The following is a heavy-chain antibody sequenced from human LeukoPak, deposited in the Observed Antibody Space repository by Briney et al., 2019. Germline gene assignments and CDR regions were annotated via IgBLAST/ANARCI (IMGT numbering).Heavy chain of an antibody. V-gene: IGHV3-23*01. CDR2: ISGSGGST. D-gene: IGHD3-10*01. Sequence: GGSLRLSCAASGFTFSSYAMSWVRQAPGKGLEWVSAISGSGGSTYYADTVKGRFTISRDNSKNTLYLQRNSLRAEDTAVYYCAKDRELLWFGELLPFDYWGQGTLVTVSS. J-gene: IGHJ4*02. CDR1: GFTFSSYA. CDR3: AKDRELLWFGELLPFDY.